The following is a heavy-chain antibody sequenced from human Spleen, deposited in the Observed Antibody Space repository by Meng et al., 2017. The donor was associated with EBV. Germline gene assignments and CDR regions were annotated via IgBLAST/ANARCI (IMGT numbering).Heavy chain of an antibody. CDR1: AANVANCSVA. D-gene: IGHD1-26*01. CDR2: TDYRPNWNN. Sequence: VEPPHARPEPAKPPQTLPLTLACPAANVANCSVAWNWIRQSPSRGLEWLSRTDYRPNWNNDYALSVRSRITVNADTSKNQISLHLTSVTPEDAAVYFCARGQSSKRAIDYWGQGTLVTVSS. J-gene: IGHJ4*02. CDR3: ARGQSSKRAIDY. V-gene: IGHV6-1*01.